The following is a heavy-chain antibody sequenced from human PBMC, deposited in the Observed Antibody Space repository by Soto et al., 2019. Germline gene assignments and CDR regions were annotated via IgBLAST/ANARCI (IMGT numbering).Heavy chain of an antibody. CDR3: ARDGGSSYYYYYYGMDV. D-gene: IGHD2-15*01. CDR1: GGSISSGGYY. J-gene: IGHJ6*02. V-gene: IGHV4-31*03. CDR2: IYYSGST. Sequence: TLSLTCTVSGGSISSGGYYWSWIRQHPGKGLEWIGYIYYSGSTYYNPSLKSRVTISVDTSKNQFSLKLSSVTAADTAVYYCARDGGSSYYYYYYGMDVWGQGTTVTVSS.